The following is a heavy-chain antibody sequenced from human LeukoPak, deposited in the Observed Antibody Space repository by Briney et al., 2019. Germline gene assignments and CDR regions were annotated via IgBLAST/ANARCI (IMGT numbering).Heavy chain of an antibody. Sequence: ASVKVSCKVSGYTLTELSMHWVRQAPGKGLEWMGGFDPEDGETIYAQKFQGRVTMTEDTSTDTAYMELSSLRSEDAAVYYCATKESSGWYRAFDIWGQGTMVTVSS. J-gene: IGHJ3*02. D-gene: IGHD6-19*01. CDR1: GYTLTELS. V-gene: IGHV1-24*01. CDR3: ATKESSGWYRAFDI. CDR2: FDPEDGET.